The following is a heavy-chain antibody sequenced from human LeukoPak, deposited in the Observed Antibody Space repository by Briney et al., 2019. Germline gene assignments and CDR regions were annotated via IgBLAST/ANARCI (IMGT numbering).Heavy chain of an antibody. D-gene: IGHD3-3*01. J-gene: IGHJ4*02. V-gene: IGHV1-2*02. Sequence: ASVMVSCKASGYTFTGYYMHWVRQAPGQGLEWMGWINPNSGGTNYAQKFQGRVTMTRDTSISTAYMELSRVRSDDTAVYYCAREEGMRGYDFWSGEPDDYWGQGTLVTVSS. CDR3: AREEGMRGYDFWSGEPDDY. CDR1: GYTFTGYY. CDR2: INPNSGGT.